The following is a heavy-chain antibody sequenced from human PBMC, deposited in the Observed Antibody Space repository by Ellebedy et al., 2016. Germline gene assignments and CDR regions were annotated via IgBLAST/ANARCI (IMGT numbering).Heavy chain of an antibody. V-gene: IGHV4-39*01. J-gene: IGHJ6*02. CDR3: ARQGCDLERRDHKRYYYYYGMDV. CDR1: GGSISSYY. Sequence: SETLSLTCTVSGGSISSYYWGWIRQPPGKGLEWIGSIYYSGSTYYNPSLRSRVTISVDTSKNQFSLKLSSVTAADTAVYYCARQGCDLERRDHKRYYYYYGMDVWGQGTTVTVSS. CDR2: IYYSGST. D-gene: IGHD1-1*01.